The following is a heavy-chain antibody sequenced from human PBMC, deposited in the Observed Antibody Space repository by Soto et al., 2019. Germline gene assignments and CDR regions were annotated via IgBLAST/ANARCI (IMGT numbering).Heavy chain of an antibody. V-gene: IGHV2-5*02. CDR1: GFSLSTSGLG. J-gene: IGHJ4*02. D-gene: IGHD1-1*01. Sequence: QITLKESGPTVVKPTQTLTLTCTFSGFSLSTSGLGVGWIRQPPGKALEWLALIYWDDDKRYSPSLKSRLTITKDTSKSQVVLTLTNVDPVDTATYFCAHRRDHNISDYWGKGPLVTVSA. CDR3: AHRRDHNISDY. CDR2: IYWDDDK.